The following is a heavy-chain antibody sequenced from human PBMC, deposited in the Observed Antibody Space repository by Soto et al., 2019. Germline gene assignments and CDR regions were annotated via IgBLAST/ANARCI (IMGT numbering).Heavy chain of an antibody. CDR2: ISGSGGST. D-gene: IGHD5-12*01. J-gene: IGHJ6*03. V-gene: IGHV3-23*01. Sequence: GGSLRLSCAASGFTFSSYAMSWVRQAPGKGLEWVSAISGSGGSTKHADSVKGRFTISRDNSKNTLYLQMNSLRAEDTAVYYCAKAGWLDYYYYMDVWGKGTTVTVSS. CDR1: GFTFSSYA. CDR3: AKAGWLDYYYYMDV.